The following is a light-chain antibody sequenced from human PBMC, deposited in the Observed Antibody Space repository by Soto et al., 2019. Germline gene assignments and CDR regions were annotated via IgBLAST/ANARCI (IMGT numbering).Light chain of an antibody. CDR1: QSISSW. J-gene: IGKJ1*01. Sequence: DIQMTQSPSTLSASVGDRVTITCRASQSISSWLAWYQQKPGKAPKLLIYEASSLDSGVPSRFSGSGSGTEFTLTISSLQPDDFANYYCQQYKSLPTFGQGTKVEIK. CDR3: QQYKSLPT. V-gene: IGKV1-5*03. CDR2: EAS.